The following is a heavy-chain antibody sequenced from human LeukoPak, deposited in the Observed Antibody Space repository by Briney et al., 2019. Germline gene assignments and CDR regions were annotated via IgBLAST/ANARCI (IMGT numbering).Heavy chain of an antibody. V-gene: IGHV3-23*01. CDR1: GFNLNNYA. CDR2: VTGPGDTT. Sequence: GGSLRLSCAASGFNLNNYAMNWVRQAPGKGLEWVAAVTGPGDTTYYADSVRGRFIISRDSFKDILYLQMNRLGAEDTALYYCAKGAAIDHWGQGTLVTVSP. J-gene: IGHJ4*02. CDR3: AKGAAIDH. D-gene: IGHD2-21*01.